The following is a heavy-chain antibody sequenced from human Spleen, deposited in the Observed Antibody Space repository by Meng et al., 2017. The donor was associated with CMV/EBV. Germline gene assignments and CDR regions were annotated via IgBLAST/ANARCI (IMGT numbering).Heavy chain of an antibody. CDR1: GFTFSDYY. D-gene: IGHD4-11*01. Sequence: VQSGGGLVKPGCSLRLYCAASGFTFSDYYMSWIRQAPGKGLEWVSYISSSSSYTNYADSVKGRFTISRDNAKNSLYLQMNSLRAEDTAVYYCARAIYSKRDYWGQGTPVTVSS. CDR3: ARAIYSKRDY. CDR2: ISSSSSYT. J-gene: IGHJ4*02. V-gene: IGHV3-11*06.